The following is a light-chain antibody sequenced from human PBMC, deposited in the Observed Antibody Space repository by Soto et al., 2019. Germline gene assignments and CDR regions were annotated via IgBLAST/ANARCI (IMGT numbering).Light chain of an antibody. CDR3: GTWDLSLGADV. CDR1: SSNIGDNY. CDR2: ETN. V-gene: IGLV1-51*02. J-gene: IGLJ1*01. Sequence: TQPPSVSAAPGQKVTISCSGSSSNIGDNYVSWYQHLPGTAPKILIYETNKRPSGIPDRFSGSKSGTSATLGITGLQTGDEADYYCGTWDLSLGADVFGTGTKVTVL.